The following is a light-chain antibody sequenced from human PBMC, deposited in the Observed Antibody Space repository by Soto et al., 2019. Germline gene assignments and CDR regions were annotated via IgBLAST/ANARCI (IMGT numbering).Light chain of an antibody. CDR2: GNS. J-gene: IGLJ2*01. CDR3: QYYDSSLKVV. V-gene: IGLV1-40*01. CDR1: SSNIGAGYD. Sequence: QSVLTQPPSVSGAPGQRVTISCTGSSSNIGAGYDVHWYQQLPGTAPKLLIYGNSNRPSGVPDRFSGSKSGTSASLAITGLQAVDEADYYCQYYDSSLKVVFGGGTKVTVL.